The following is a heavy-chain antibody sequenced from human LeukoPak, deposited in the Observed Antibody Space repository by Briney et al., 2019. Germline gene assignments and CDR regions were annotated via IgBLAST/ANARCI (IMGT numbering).Heavy chain of an antibody. J-gene: IGHJ4*02. D-gene: IGHD4-23*01. CDR2: IKSSSSYI. CDR1: GFTFSSYS. CDR3: ARGLLETPTSYFDY. V-gene: IGHV3-21*01. Sequence: TGGSLRLSCAASGFTFSSYSMNWVRQAPGKGLEWVSSIKSSSSYIYYADSVKGRFTISRDNAKNTLYLQMNSLRAEDTAVYYCARGLLETPTSYFDYWGQGTLVTVSS.